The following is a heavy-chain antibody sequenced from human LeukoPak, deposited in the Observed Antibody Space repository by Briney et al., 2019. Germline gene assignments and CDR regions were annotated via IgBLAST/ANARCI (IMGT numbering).Heavy chain of an antibody. D-gene: IGHD3-10*01. CDR3: ARLLWVGDEYFFDY. Sequence: ASVKVSCKASNYTFTSYGLSWVRQAPGQGLEWMAWISAYNANANYGQKFQDRVILTTDTSTSTSSMELRSLRSDDTAMYYCARLLWVGDEYFFDYWGQGTLVTVSS. J-gene: IGHJ4*02. V-gene: IGHV1-18*01. CDR2: ISAYNANA. CDR1: NYTFTSYG.